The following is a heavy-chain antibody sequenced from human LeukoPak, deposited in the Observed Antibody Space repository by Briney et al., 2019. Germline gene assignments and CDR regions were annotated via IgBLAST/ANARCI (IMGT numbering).Heavy chain of an antibody. CDR1: GFTFSSYS. V-gene: IGHV3-48*01. D-gene: IGHD3-9*01. Sequence: GGSLRLSCAASGFTFSSYSMNWVRQAPGKGLEWVSYISSSSSTIYYADSVKGRFTISRDNAKNSLYLQMSSLRAEDTAVYYCARTTRSPYYDILTGDYWGQGTLVTVSS. CDR2: ISSSSSTI. J-gene: IGHJ4*02. CDR3: ARTTRSPYYDILTGDY.